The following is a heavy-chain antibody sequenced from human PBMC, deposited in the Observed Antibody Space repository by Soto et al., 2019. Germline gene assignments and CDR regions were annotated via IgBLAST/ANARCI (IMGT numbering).Heavy chain of an antibody. Sequence: GGSLRLSCAASGFTFSDHYMDWVRQAPGKGLEWVGRTRDAVNSYTTEYAASVKGRFTISRDDSKDSLYLQMNSLKTEDTAVYYCTRDSSVTGRGSIAYWGQGTLVTVSS. CDR3: TRDSSVTGRGSIAY. CDR2: TRDAVNSYTT. D-gene: IGHD6-19*01. V-gene: IGHV3-72*01. J-gene: IGHJ4*02. CDR1: GFTFSDHY.